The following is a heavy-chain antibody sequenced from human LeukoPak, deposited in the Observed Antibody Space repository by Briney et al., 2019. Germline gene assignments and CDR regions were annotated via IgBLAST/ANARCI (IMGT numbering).Heavy chain of an antibody. J-gene: IGHJ4*02. CDR1: GGSIRSRSYC. V-gene: IGHV4-39*07. D-gene: IGHD1-26*01. CDR2: IYYSGST. CDR3: ARSGSYSGPYVY. Sequence: PSETLSLTCTVSGGSIRSRSYCWGWIRQPPGKGLEWIGNIYYSGSTYYNPSLKSRVTISVDTSKNQFSLKLSSVTAADTAVYYCARSGSYSGPYVYWGQGTVVTVSS.